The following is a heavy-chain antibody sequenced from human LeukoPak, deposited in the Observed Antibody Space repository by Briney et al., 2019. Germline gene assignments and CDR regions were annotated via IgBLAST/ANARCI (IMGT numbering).Heavy chain of an antibody. Sequence: ASVKVSCKASGYTFSGYYIHWVRRAPGQGLEWMGWINPNSGGTNYAEKFQGRVTMTRDTSISTAYMERSRLRSDDTAVYYCARGRDSGSPYDAFDIWGQGTMVTVSS. CDR2: INPNSGGT. CDR1: GYTFSGYY. D-gene: IGHD1-26*01. V-gene: IGHV1-2*02. J-gene: IGHJ3*02. CDR3: ARGRDSGSPYDAFDI.